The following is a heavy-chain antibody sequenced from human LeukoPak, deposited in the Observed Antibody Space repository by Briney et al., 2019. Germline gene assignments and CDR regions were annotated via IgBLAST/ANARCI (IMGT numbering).Heavy chain of an antibody. J-gene: IGHJ4*01. CDR2: IWYDGSNK. CDR1: GISFSSHG. D-gene: IGHD3-16*01. Sequence: PGGSLILSCVVSGISFSSHGMHWVRQAPGKGLEWVAVIWYDGSNKYYADSVKGRFTISRDNSKNTLYLQMNSLRAEDTAVYYCAARSGEALDYWGHGTLVTVSS. CDR3: AARSGEALDY. V-gene: IGHV3-33*01.